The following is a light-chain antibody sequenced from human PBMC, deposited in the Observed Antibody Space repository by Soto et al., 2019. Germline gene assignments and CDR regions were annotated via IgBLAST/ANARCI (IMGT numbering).Light chain of an antibody. V-gene: IGLV3-21*02. CDR2: DDS. Sequence: SYELTQPPSVSVAPGQTARSTCGGKKVGSRNVNWYQQTPGQGPTLVLYDDSDRPPGIPERFSGSSSGNTATLTISRVEPGDEADYSCQVWDSSDDGYVFGTGPKVTV. J-gene: IGLJ1*01. CDR1: KVGSRN. CDR3: QVWDSSDDGYV.